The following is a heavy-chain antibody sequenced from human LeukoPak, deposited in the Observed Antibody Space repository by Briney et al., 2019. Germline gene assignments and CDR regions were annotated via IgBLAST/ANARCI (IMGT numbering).Heavy chain of an antibody. V-gene: IGHV1-2*02. CDR3: ARDRGITMIASFDY. CDR2: INPNSGGT. Sequence: ASVKVSCKASGYTFTGYYMHWVRQAPGQGLEWIGWINPNSGGTNYAQKFQGRVTMTRDTSISTAYMELSRLRSDDTAVYYCARDRGITMIASFDYWGQGTLVTVSS. CDR1: GYTFTGYY. D-gene: IGHD3-22*01. J-gene: IGHJ4*02.